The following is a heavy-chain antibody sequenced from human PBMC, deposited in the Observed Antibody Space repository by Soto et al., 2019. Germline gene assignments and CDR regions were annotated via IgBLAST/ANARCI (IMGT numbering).Heavy chain of an antibody. CDR3: ARRYGGTFDY. J-gene: IGHJ4*02. CDR1: GGSISSYY. V-gene: IGHV4-59*08. Sequence: QVQLQESGPGLVKPSETLSLTCTVSGGSISSYYWSWIRQPPGKGLEWIGYIYYSGSTNYNPSLKSRFTISLDTANIQFSLQLSSVTSADTAVYYCARRYGGTFDYWGQGTLVTVSS. CDR2: IYYSGST. D-gene: IGHD2-15*01.